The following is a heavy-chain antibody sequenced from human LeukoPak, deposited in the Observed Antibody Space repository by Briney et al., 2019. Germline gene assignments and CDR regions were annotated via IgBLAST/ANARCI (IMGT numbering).Heavy chain of an antibody. Sequence: GVPLRLSCVASDLTFSSYVMNWLRQSPGKGLEWVSSIGGSGGRTNYADSVKRRCTISRDNSKNTLYLQMNSLRAEDTAVYYCAKVPMFGYMDVWGKGTTVTVSS. J-gene: IGHJ6*03. CDR1: DLTFSSYV. CDR2: IGGSGGRT. CDR3: AKVPMFGYMDV. V-gene: IGHV3-23*01. D-gene: IGHD3-10*02.